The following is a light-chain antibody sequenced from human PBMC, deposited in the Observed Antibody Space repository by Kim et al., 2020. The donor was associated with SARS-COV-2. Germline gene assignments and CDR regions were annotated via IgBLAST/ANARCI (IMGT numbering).Light chain of an antibody. CDR1: KLGDTS. CDR3: QAWDTSVV. V-gene: IGLV3-1*01. Sequence: VSVSPGQTASFTCSGDKLGDTSACLYQQKPGQSPVLVMYQDSRRPSGIPDRFSGSNSGNTATLTISGTQAMDEADYYCQAWDTSVVFGGGTQLTVL. J-gene: IGLJ2*01. CDR2: QDS.